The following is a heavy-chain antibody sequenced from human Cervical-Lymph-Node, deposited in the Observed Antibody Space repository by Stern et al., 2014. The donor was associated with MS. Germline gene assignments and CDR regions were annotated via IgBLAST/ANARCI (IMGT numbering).Heavy chain of an antibody. Sequence: VQLVESGGGLVKPGGSLSLSCAASGFTFRDSYMTWVRQAPGKGLEWLSYISSSGSTIYYADSVKRRFTISRDNAKSSLYLKMNSLRAEDTAVYYCARGRTAALGDYWGQGTLVTVSS. CDR1: GFTFRDSY. CDR2: ISSSGSTI. D-gene: IGHD2-2*01. CDR3: ARGRTAALGDY. V-gene: IGHV3-11*01. J-gene: IGHJ4*02.